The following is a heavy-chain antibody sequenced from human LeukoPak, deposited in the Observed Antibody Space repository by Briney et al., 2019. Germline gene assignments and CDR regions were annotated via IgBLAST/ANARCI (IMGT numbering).Heavy chain of an antibody. CDR2: ISTSSSTM. Sequence: GGSLRLSCAASGFTFSSYSMNWVRQAPGKGLEWLSYISTSSSTMYYADSVKGRFTLSRDNAKNSLYLQMNSLRAEDTAVYYCARGATGYSMGYWGQGTQVTVSS. D-gene: IGHD3-9*01. J-gene: IGHJ4*02. V-gene: IGHV3-48*01. CDR1: GFTFSSYS. CDR3: ARGATGYSMGY.